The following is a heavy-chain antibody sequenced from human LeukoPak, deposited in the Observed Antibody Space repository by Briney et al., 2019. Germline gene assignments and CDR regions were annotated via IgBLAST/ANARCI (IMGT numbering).Heavy chain of an antibody. CDR2: MSFDGSHK. CDR3: ARDQYSTMVRGVIPHDAFDI. Sequence: PGRSLRLSCAASAFTFSSYAMHWVRQAPGKGLEWVAVMSFDGSHKCYADSVKGRFTISRDNSKNTLYLQMNSLRAEDTAVYYCARDQYSTMVRGVIPHDAFDIWGQGTMVTVSS. CDR1: AFTFSSYA. J-gene: IGHJ3*02. D-gene: IGHD3-10*01. V-gene: IGHV3-30*04.